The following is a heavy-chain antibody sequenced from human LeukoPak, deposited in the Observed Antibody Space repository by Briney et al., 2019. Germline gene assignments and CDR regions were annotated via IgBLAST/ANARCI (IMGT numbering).Heavy chain of an antibody. CDR2: ISYDGSNK. CDR3: ARLLDSSSWYY. J-gene: IGHJ4*02. V-gene: IGHV3-30*03. CDR1: GFTFSSYG. Sequence: SGGSLRLSCAASGFTFSSYGMHWVRQAPGKGLEWVAVISYDGSNKYYADSVKGRFTISRDNSKNTLYLQMNSLRAEDTAVYYCARLLDSSSWYYWGQGTLVTVSS. D-gene: IGHD6-13*01.